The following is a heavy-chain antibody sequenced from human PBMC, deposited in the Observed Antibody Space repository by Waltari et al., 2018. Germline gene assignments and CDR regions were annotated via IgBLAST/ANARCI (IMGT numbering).Heavy chain of an antibody. CDR1: GFTFNIYA. J-gene: IGHJ6*02. CDR2: ITIDGVDI. Sequence: QVQLVEYGGDMVQPGRSLRLSCAASGFTFNIYAMPWVRQAPGKGLGCVAAITIDGVDIHYAASVKGRFTISRDNSQHTVDLQMSILRAEDTALYFFARDWDVWGQGPTFTVSS. CDR3: ARDWDV. V-gene: IGHV3-30-3*01.